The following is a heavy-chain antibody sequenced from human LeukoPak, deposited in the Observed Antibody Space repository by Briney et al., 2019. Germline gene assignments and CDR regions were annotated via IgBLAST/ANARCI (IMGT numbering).Heavy chain of an antibody. Sequence: PSGTLSLTLVVYLWSHSGYYWSWLRQPPATGLDWIGEIYHSGSTNYNPSLQSRVTISVHTSKNQFSLKLSSVPAADTAVYYCAVGGLDVRMATIYYFDYWGQGTLVTVSS. J-gene: IGHJ4*02. CDR3: AVGGLDVRMATIYYFDY. D-gene: IGHD5-24*01. V-gene: IGHV4-34*01. CDR2: IYHSGST. CDR1: LWSHSGYY.